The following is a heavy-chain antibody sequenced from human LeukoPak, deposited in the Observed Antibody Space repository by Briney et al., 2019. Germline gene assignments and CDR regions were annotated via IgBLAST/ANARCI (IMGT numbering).Heavy chain of an antibody. CDR3: ARDLAGMDV. CDR2: IDTSGSS. CDR1: SASLTRGSYF. V-gene: IGHV4-31*03. Sequence: SQTLSLTCTVSSASLTRGSYFWNWIRQHPGTGLEWLGYIDTSGSSHYNPSLKSRLTISIDTSKDQFSMRLASVTAADTAVYYCARDLAGMDVWGQGTTVIVS. J-gene: IGHJ6*02.